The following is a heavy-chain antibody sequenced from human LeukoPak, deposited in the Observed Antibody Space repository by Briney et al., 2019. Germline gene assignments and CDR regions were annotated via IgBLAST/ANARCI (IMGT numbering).Heavy chain of an antibody. CDR2: IKQDGSEK. J-gene: IGHJ4*02. Sequence: PGGSLRLSCAASGFTFSSYWMSWVRQAPGKGLEWVANIKQDGSEKYYVDSVKGRSIISSDNAKNSLYLQMNSLRAEDTAVYYCVSPEVVAATVFPIWGQGTLVTVSS. D-gene: IGHD2-15*01. CDR3: VSPEVVAATVFPI. V-gene: IGHV3-7*01. CDR1: GFTFSSYW.